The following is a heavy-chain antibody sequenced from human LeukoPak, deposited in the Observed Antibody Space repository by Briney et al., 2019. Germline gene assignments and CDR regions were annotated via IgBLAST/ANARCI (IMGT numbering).Heavy chain of an antibody. J-gene: IGHJ4*02. Sequence: PGGSLRLSCAASGFTVSSNYMSWVRQAPGKGLEWVSVIYSGGSTYYADSVKGRFTISRDNSKNTLYLQMNSLRAEDTAVYYCARDRIRGGFGELYPNYFDYWGQGTLVTVSS. CDR3: ARDRIRGGFGELYPNYFDY. CDR2: IYSGGST. CDR1: GFTVSSNY. D-gene: IGHD3-10*01. V-gene: IGHV3-66*01.